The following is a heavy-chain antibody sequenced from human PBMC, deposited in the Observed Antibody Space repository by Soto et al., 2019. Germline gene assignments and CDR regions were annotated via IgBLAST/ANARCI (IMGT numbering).Heavy chain of an antibody. V-gene: IGHV3-30-3*01. CDR1: GFIFSSFT. CDR3: ARPPRGSHAYYYGMDV. CDR2: ISHDGINK. J-gene: IGHJ6*02. D-gene: IGHD3-10*01. Sequence: GGSLRLSCAASGFIFSSFTLHWVRQAPGKGLEWVTYISHDGINKYYADSVKGRFTISRDNSKNTLYLQMNSLRVEDTAVYYCARPPRGSHAYYYGMDVWGQGTTVTVSS.